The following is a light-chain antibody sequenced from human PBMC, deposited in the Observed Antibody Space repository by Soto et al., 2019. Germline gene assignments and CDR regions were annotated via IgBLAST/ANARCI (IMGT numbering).Light chain of an antibody. CDR1: TGAVTSGHL. CDR2: ATS. CDR3: LLTYPGVRV. V-gene: IGLV7-46*01. J-gene: IGLJ1*01. Sequence: QAVVTQDPSLTVSPGDTVTLTCGSSTGAVTSGHLPYWCQQKPGQAPMTLIYATSNTHSWTPARFSGSLLGGKAALTLSGAQPEDEAEYYCLLTYPGVRVFGTGTKVTVL.